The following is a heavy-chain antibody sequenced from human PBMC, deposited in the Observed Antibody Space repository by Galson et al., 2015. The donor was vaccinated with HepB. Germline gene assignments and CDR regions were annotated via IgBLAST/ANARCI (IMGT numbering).Heavy chain of an antibody. CDR2: IRSKAYGGTT. CDR3: TRDPIHLSIVVVPAATSDAFDI. J-gene: IGHJ3*02. V-gene: IGHV3-49*03. CDR1: GITFGDYA. Sequence: SLRLSCAASGITFGDYAMSWFRQAPGKGLEWVGFIRSKAYGGTTEYAASVKGRFTISRDDSKSIAYLQMNSLKTEDTAVYYCTRDPIHLSIVVVPAATSDAFDIWGQGTMVTVSS. D-gene: IGHD2-2*01.